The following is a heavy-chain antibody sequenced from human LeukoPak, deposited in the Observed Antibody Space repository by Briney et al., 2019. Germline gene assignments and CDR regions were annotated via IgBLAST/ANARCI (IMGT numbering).Heavy chain of an antibody. V-gene: IGHV3-9*01. CDR1: GFTFDDYA. J-gene: IGHJ1*01. CDR2: ISWNSGSI. CDR3: AKDYYAPLIAGHFQH. Sequence: QSGGSLRLSCAASGFTFDDYAMHWVRQAPGKGLEWVSGISWNSGSIGYADSVKGRFTISRDNAKNSLYLQMNSLRAEDTALYYCAKDYYAPLIAGHFQHWGQGTLVTVSS. D-gene: IGHD3-16*01.